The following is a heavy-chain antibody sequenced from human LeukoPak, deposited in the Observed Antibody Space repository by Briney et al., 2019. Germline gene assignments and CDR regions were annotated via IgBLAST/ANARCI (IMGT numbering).Heavy chain of an antibody. CDR1: GFTFSSYA. J-gene: IGHJ4*02. CDR3: VKDWGRGCYMFDC. Sequence: GESLRHSCSASGFTFSSYALHWVRQAPGKGLESVSAISSNGGSTSYADSVKGRFTTSRDNSKNTLYLQVSSLRAEDTAVYYCVKDWGRGCYMFDCWGQGTLVTVSS. D-gene: IGHD6-19*01. CDR2: ISSNGGST. V-gene: IGHV3-64D*09.